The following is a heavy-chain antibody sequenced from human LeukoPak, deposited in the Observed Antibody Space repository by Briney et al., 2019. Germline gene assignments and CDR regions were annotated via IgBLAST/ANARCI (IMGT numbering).Heavy chain of an antibody. CDR2: INHSGST. CDR1: GGSFSGYY. CDR3: ARGYCSGGSCLHLDY. Sequence: SETLSLTCAVYGGSFSGYYWSWTRQPPGKGLEWIGEINHSGSTNYNPSLKSRVNISVDTSKNQFSLKLSSVTAADTAVYYCARGYCSGGSCLHLDYWGQGTLVTVSS. D-gene: IGHD2-15*01. V-gene: IGHV4-34*01. J-gene: IGHJ4*02.